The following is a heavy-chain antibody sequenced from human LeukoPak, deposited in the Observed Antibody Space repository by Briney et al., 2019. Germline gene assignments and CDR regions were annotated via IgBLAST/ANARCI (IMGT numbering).Heavy chain of an antibody. CDR2: IYYSGST. D-gene: IGHD4-17*01. J-gene: IGHJ4*02. CDR3: ARDYGDQTPFDY. Sequence: PSETLSLTCTVSGGSISSSNYYWGWIRQPPGQGLEWIGSIYYSGSTYYNPSLKSRVTISVDTSKNQFSLKLSSVTAADTAVYYCARDYGDQTPFDYWGRGTLVTVSS. CDR1: GGSISSSNYY. V-gene: IGHV4-39*07.